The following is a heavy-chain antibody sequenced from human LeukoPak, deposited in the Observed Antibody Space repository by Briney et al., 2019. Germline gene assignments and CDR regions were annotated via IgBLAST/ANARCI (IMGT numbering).Heavy chain of an antibody. D-gene: IGHD6-13*01. CDR2: ISGSGGST. V-gene: IGHV3-23*01. CDR3: AKPSREIAAAGTASGYYFDY. Sequence: PGGSLRLSCAASGFTFSSYAMSWVRQAPGKGLEWVSAISGSGGSTYYADSVKGRFAISRDNSKNTLFLQMNSLRAEDTAVYYCAKPSREIAAAGTASGYYFDYWGQGTLVTVSS. CDR1: GFTFSSYA. J-gene: IGHJ4*02.